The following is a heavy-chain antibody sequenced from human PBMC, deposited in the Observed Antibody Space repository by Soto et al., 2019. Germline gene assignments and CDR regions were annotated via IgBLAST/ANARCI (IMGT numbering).Heavy chain of an antibody. J-gene: IGHJ4*02. Sequence: GGSLRLSCAASGFTFSSYAMSWVRQAPGKGLEWVSVITGSGGSTYYADSVKGRFTISRDNSKNTLYLQMNSLRAEDTAVYYCAKDGRYYDILTGYYSSGYYFDYWSQGT. CDR1: GFTFSSYA. CDR2: ITGSGGST. CDR3: AKDGRYYDILTGYYSSGYYFDY. D-gene: IGHD3-9*01. V-gene: IGHV3-23*01.